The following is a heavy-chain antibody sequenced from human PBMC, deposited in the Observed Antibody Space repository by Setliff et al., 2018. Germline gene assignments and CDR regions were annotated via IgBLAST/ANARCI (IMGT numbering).Heavy chain of an antibody. J-gene: IGHJ2*01. CDR3: ARSRTIAVKGGVFAV. V-gene: IGHV4-31*03. CDR2: IYYNGDT. CDR1: GASITSDGYY. D-gene: IGHD6-19*01. Sequence: PSETLSLTCIVSGASITSDGYYWSWIRQHPVKGLEWIGYIYYNGDTYYNPYLKSRVAISLDTSKNHFSLELSSVRAADTALYYCARSRTIAVKGGVFAVWSRGTLVTVSS.